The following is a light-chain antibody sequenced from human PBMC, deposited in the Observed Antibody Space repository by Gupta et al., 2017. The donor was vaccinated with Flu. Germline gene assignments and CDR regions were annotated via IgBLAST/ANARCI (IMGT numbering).Light chain of an antibody. J-gene: IGKJ2*01. CDR1: QSPGHSDGDSS. CDR2: KVA. V-gene: IGKV2-30*02. Sequence: VSLGQPASIACRSSQSPGHSDGDSSLHWFQKNPGQSPRRLICKVANRDSGVTQSISGSGSGADFTLKISRVVADEVGVYYCRQGKGRAHAFGQGTKLE. CDR3: RQGKGRAHA.